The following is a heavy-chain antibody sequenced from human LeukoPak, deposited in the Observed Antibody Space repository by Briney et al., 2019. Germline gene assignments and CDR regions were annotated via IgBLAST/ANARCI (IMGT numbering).Heavy chain of an antibody. Sequence: ASVKVSCKASGYTFTGCYIHWVRQAPGQGLEWMGWINPNSGGTNYAQKFQGRVTMTRDTSISTAYMELRRLRSDDRAVYYCARGPPTIVVVITTGDFDSWGQGTLVTVSS. D-gene: IGHD3-22*01. V-gene: IGHV1-2*02. CDR3: ARGPPTIVVVITTGDFDS. CDR1: GYTFTGCY. CDR2: INPNSGGT. J-gene: IGHJ4*02.